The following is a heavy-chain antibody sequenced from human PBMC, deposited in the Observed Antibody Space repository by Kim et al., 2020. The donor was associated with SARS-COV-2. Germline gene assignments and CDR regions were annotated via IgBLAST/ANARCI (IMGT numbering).Heavy chain of an antibody. CDR1: GGTFSSYA. V-gene: IGHV1-69*04. J-gene: IGHJ5*02. CDR3: ARASYTIFGVVINNWFDP. CDR2: IIPILGIA. Sequence: SVKVSCRASGGTFSSYAISWVRQAPGQGLEWMGRIIPILGIANYAQKFQGRVTITADKSTSTAYMELSSLRSEDTAVYYCARASYTIFGVVINNWFDPWVQGTLVTVSS. D-gene: IGHD3-3*01.